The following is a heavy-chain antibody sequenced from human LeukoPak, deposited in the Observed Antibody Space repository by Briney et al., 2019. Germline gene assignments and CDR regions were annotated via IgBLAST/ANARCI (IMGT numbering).Heavy chain of an antibody. D-gene: IGHD3-9*01. J-gene: IGHJ4*02. Sequence: PGGSLRLSCAVSGFTFSSHWMGWVRQAPGKGLEWVANINQDGSQRYYVDSAKGRFTISRDNAKNSLYLQMDSLRVEDTAVYYCARDGFDAGIYFDYWGQGALVTVSS. CDR2: INQDGSQR. CDR1: GFTFSSHW. CDR3: ARDGFDAGIYFDY. V-gene: IGHV3-7*01.